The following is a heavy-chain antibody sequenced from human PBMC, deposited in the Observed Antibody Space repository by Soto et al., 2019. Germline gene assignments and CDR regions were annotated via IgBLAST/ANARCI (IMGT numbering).Heavy chain of an antibody. CDR2: ISGSGGST. CDR1: GFTFSSYA. V-gene: IGHV3-23*01. J-gene: IGHJ4*02. Sequence: PGGSLRLSCAASGFTFSSYAMSWVRQAPGKGLERVSAISGSGGSTYYADSVKGRFTISRDNSKNTLYLQMDSLRAEDTAVYYCAKRSSSSLLYYFDYWGQGTLVTVSS. D-gene: IGHD6-6*01. CDR3: AKRSSSSLLYYFDY.